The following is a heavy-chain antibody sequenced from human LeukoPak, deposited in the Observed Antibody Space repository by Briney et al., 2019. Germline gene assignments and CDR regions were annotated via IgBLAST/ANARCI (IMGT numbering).Heavy chain of an antibody. V-gene: IGHV3-23*01. CDR1: GFTLSSYA. CDR2: ISGSGGST. Sequence: GGSLRLSCAASGFTLSSYAMSWVRQAPGKGLEWVSAISGSGGSTYYADSVKGRFTISRDNSKNTLYLQMNSLRAEDTAVYYCAKTQLRYCSGGSCYSGFSYWGQGTLVTVSS. J-gene: IGHJ4*02. CDR3: AKTQLRYCSGGSCYSGFSY. D-gene: IGHD2-15*01.